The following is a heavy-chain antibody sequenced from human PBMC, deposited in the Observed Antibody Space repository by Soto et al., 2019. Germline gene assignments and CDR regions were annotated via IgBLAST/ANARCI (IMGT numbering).Heavy chain of an antibody. J-gene: IGHJ6*02. V-gene: IGHV1-18*01. Sequence: AAVPVSLKASCYTFTIYGISWVRQAPGQGLEWMGWISAYNGNTNYAQKLQGRVTMTTDTSTSTAYMELRSLRSDDTAVYYCAREHEVGASPYYYYGMDVWGQGNTVTVSS. CDR3: AREHEVGASPYYYYGMDV. CDR1: CYTFTIYG. D-gene: IGHD1-26*01. CDR2: ISAYNGNT.